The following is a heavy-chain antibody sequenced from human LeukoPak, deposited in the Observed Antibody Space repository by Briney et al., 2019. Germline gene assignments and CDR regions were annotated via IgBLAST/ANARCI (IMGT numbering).Heavy chain of an antibody. Sequence: SETLSLTCGVSGGSITQTNCWTWVRQPPGKGLERIGEVNLQGSTNYNPSLMGRVAISVDKSENHVSLQLTSVTAADTAVYYCAREGGPYRPLDYSGQGTLVTVSS. CDR1: GGSITQTNC. CDR2: VNLQGST. J-gene: IGHJ4*02. V-gene: IGHV4-4*02. CDR3: AREGGPYRPLDY.